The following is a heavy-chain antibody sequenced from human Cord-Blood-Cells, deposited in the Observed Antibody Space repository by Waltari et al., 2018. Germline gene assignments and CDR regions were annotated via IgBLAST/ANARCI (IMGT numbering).Heavy chain of an antibody. D-gene: IGHD6-13*01. V-gene: IGHV3-74*01. Sequence: EVQLVESGGGLVQPGGSLRLSCAASGFTFSSYWMHWVRQAPGKGLVWVSRINSDRSSKSYADAVKGRFTISRDTAKNTLYLQMNSLRAEYTAVYYCARVAAAGPDYWGQGTLVTVSS. J-gene: IGHJ4*02. CDR3: ARVAAAGPDY. CDR2: INSDRSSK. CDR1: GFTFSSYW.